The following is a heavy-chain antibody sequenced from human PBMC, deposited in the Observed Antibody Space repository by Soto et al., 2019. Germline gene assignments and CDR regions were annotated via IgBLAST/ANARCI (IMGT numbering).Heavy chain of an antibody. CDR2: IYYSGST. D-gene: IGHD6-6*01. CDR3: ARPLYAAREEAYYYYMDV. Sequence: SETLSLTCTVSGGSISSSSYYWGWIRQPPGKGLEWIGSIYYSGSTYYNPSLKGRVTISVDTSKNQFSLKLSSVTAADTAVYYCARPLYAAREEAYYYYMDVWGKGTTVTVSS. J-gene: IGHJ6*03. V-gene: IGHV4-39*01. CDR1: GGSISSSSYY.